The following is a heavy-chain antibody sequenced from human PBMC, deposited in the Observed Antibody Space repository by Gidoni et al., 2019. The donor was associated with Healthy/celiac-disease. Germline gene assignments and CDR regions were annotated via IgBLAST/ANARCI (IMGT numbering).Heavy chain of an antibody. V-gene: IGHV4-39*07. CDR3: ARDEEGIY. CDR1: GGSISSSSYY. CDR2: IYYSGST. J-gene: IGHJ4*02. Sequence: QLQLQESGPGLVKPSETLSLTCTVSGGSISSSSYYWGWIRQPPGKGREWIGSIYYSGSTYYNPSLKSRVTISVDTSKNQFSLKLSSVTAADTAVYYCARDEEGIYWGQGTLVTVSS.